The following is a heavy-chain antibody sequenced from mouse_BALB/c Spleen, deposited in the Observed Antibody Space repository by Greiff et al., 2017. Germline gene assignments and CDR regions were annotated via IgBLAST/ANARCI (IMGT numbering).Heavy chain of an antibody. CDR3: ARAWDFDY. V-gene: IGHV1-7*01. CDR1: GYTFTSYW. D-gene: IGHD4-1*01. Sequence: VKLMESGAELAKPGASVKMSCKASGYTFTSYWMHWVKQRPGQGLEWIGYINPSTGYTEYNQKFKDKATLTADKSSSTAYMQLSSLTSEDSAVYYCARAWDFDYWGQGTTLTVSS. CDR2: INPSTGYT. J-gene: IGHJ2*01.